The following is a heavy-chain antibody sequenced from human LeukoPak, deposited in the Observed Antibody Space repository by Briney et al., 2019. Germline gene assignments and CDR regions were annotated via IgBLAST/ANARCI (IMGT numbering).Heavy chain of an antibody. V-gene: IGHV1-58*02. D-gene: IGHD3-10*01. Sequence: ASVKVSCKASGFTFTSSAMQWVRQARGQRLEWIGWIVVGSGNTNYAQKFQERVTITRDMSTSTAYMELSSLRAEDTAVYYCAKDTYGSGSYSFDYWGQGTLVTVSS. CDR3: AKDTYGSGSYSFDY. CDR1: GFTFTSSA. CDR2: IVVGSGNT. J-gene: IGHJ4*02.